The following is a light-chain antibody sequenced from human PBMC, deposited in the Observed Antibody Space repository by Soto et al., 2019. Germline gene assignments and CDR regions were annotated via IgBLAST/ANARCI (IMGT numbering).Light chain of an antibody. CDR3: QQYNNWPPA. J-gene: IGKJ1*01. Sequence: EILMTQSPATLSVSPGERATLSCRASQSVSSNVAWYQQKPGQAPRLLIYGASTRATGIPARFSGSGSGTEFTLTISSLQSEDFAVYYCQQYNNWPPAFGQGTKVEI. V-gene: IGKV3-15*01. CDR2: GAS. CDR1: QSVSSN.